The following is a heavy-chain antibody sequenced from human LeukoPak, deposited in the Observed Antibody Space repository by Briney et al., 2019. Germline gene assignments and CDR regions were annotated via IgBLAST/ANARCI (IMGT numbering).Heavy chain of an antibody. CDR1: GGTFSSYA. V-gene: IGHV1-69*04. Sequence: SVKVSCKASGGTFSSYAISWVRQAPGQGLEWMGRIIPILGTANYAQKFQGRVTITADKSTSTAYMVLSSLRSEDTAVYYCARPDSSGYSRDAFDIWGQGTMVTVSS. CDR2: IIPILGTA. J-gene: IGHJ3*02. D-gene: IGHD3-22*01. CDR3: ARPDSSGYSRDAFDI.